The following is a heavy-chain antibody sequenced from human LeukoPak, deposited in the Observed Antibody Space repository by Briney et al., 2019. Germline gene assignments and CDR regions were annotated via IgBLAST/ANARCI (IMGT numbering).Heavy chain of an antibody. CDR3: ARDTPSRRDGYDFDY. J-gene: IGHJ4*02. V-gene: IGHV1-18*01. CDR2: ISGYNGNT. D-gene: IGHD5-24*01. Sequence: VASVKDSCKASGYTFTSYGISWVRQAPGQGLEWMGWISGYNGNTNYAQELQGRVTMTTDTSTSAAYMELRSLRSDDTAVYYCARDTPSRRDGYDFDYWGQGTLVTVSS. CDR1: GYTFTSYG.